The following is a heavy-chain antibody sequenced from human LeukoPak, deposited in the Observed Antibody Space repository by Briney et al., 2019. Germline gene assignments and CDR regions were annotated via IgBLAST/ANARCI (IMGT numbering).Heavy chain of an antibody. D-gene: IGHD3-22*01. CDR3: AEGEGTITMISALYFDY. V-gene: IGHV3-23*01. CDR2: ISGSGGST. Sequence: GSLRLSCAASGFTFSSYAMSWVRQAPGKGLEWVSAISGSGGSTYYADSVKGRFAISRDNSKNTLYLQMNSLRAEDTAVYYCAEGEGTITMISALYFDYWGQGTLVTVSS. J-gene: IGHJ4*02. CDR1: GFTFSSYA.